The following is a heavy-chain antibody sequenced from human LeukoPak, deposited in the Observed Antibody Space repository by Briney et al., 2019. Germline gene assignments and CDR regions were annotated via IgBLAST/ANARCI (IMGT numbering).Heavy chain of an antibody. CDR2: IYYSGST. J-gene: IGHJ2*01. CDR3: ARGSDHCSSTSCYTNWYFDL. V-gene: IGHV4-30-4*08. D-gene: IGHD2-2*02. CDR1: GGSISSGDYY. Sequence: SETLSLTYTVSGGSISSGDYYWSWIRQPPGKGLEWIGYIYYSGSTYYNPSLKSRVTISVDTSKNQFSLKLSSVTAADTAVYYCARGSDHCSSTSCYTNWYFDLWGRGTLVTVSS.